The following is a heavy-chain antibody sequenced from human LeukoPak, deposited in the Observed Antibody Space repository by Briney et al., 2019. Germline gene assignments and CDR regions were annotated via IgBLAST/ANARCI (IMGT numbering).Heavy chain of an antibody. CDR2: INPNSGGT. CDR1: GYTFTGYY. Sequence: GASVKVSCKASGYTFTGYYMHWVRQAPGQGLEWMGWINPNSGGTNYAQKFQGRVTMTRDTSISTAYMELSRLRSDDTAVYCCARVTYYYGSGSYYFYFDYWGQGTLVTVSS. D-gene: IGHD3-10*01. J-gene: IGHJ4*02. CDR3: ARVTYYYGSGSYYFYFDY. V-gene: IGHV1-2*02.